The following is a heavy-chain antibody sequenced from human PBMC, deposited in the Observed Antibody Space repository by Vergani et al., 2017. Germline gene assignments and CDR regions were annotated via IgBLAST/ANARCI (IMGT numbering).Heavy chain of an antibody. CDR1: GFTFSSYS. CDR2: ISSSSSTI. J-gene: IGHJ4*02. Sequence: EVQLLESGGGLVQPGGSLRLSCAASGFTFSSYSMNWVRQAPGKGLEWVSYISSSSSTIYYADSVKGRFTISRDNAKNSLYLQMNSLRDEDTAVYYCAREKPITMVRGAHMAFDYWGQGTLVTVSS. CDR3: AREKPITMVRGAHMAFDY. D-gene: IGHD3-10*01. V-gene: IGHV3-48*02.